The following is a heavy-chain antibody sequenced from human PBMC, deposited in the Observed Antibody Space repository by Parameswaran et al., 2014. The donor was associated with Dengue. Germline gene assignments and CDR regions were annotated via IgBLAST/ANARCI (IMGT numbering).Heavy chain of an antibody. J-gene: IGHJ6*02. Sequence: WVRQAPGQGLEWMGIINPSGGSTSYAQKFQGRVTMTRDTSTSTVYMELSSLRSEDTAVYYCAVTRFLEWFSHYGMDVWGQGTTVTVSS. CDR2: INPSGGST. V-gene: IGHV1-46*01. CDR3: AVTRFLEWFSHYGMDV. D-gene: IGHD3-3*01.